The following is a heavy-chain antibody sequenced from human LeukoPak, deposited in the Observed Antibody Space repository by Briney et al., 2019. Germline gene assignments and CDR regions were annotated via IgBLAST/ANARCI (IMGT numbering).Heavy chain of an antibody. D-gene: IGHD1-26*01. Sequence: VASVKVSCKASGYTFTSYYMHWVRQAPGQGLEWMGWINPNSGGTNYAQKFQGRVTMTRDTSISTAYMELSRLRSDDTAVYYCAREGSGSYYPGDYWGQGTLVTVSS. J-gene: IGHJ4*02. V-gene: IGHV1-2*02. CDR2: INPNSGGT. CDR3: AREGSGSYYPGDY. CDR1: GYTFTSYY.